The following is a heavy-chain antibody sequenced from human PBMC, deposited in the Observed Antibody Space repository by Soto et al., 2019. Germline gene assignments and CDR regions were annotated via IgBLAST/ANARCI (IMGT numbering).Heavy chain of an antibody. CDR1: GYTFTGYY. Sequence: ASVKVSFKASGYTFTGYYMHWVRQAPGQGLEWMGWINPNSGGTNYAQKFQGWVTMTRDTSISTAYMELSRLRSDDTAVYYCARTYYDILTGYYAIDYWGQGTLVTVSS. D-gene: IGHD3-9*01. CDR3: ARTYYDILTGYYAIDY. V-gene: IGHV1-2*04. CDR2: INPNSGGT. J-gene: IGHJ4*02.